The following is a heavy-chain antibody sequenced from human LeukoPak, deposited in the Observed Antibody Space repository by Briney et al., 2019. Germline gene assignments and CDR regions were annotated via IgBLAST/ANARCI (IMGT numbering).Heavy chain of an antibody. D-gene: IGHD5-12*01. J-gene: IGHJ4*02. V-gene: IGHV3-7*01. CDR1: GFTFSSYW. CDR2: IKQDGSEK. CDR3: ARGSGYDLGVFDY. Sequence: PGGSLGLSCAASGFTFSSYWMSWVRQAPGKGLEWVANIKQDGSEKYYVDSVKGRFTISRDNAKNSLYLQMNSLRAEDTAVYYCARGSGYDLGVFDYWGQGTLVTVSS.